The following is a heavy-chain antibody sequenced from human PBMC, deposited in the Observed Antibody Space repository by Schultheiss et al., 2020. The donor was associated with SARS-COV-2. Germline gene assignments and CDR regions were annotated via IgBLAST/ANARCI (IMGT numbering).Heavy chain of an antibody. Sequence: SETLSLTCAVYGGSFSGYYWSWIRQPAGKGLEWIGYIYYSGSTNYNPSLKSRVTISVDTSKNQFSLKLSSVTAADTAVYYCARDRSGAAAEGIDYYYYGMDVWGQGTTVTVSS. J-gene: IGHJ6*02. CDR3: ARDRSGAAAEGIDYYYYGMDV. CDR1: GGSFSGYY. V-gene: IGHV4-59*01. D-gene: IGHD6-13*01. CDR2: IYYSGST.